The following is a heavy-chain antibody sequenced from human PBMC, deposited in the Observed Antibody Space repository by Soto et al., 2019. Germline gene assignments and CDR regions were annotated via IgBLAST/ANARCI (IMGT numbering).Heavy chain of an antibody. CDR3: AKDPGGYCSGGSCYNYWYFDL. D-gene: IGHD2-15*01. Sequence: GGSLRLSCAASGFTFSSYAMSWVRQAPGKGLEWVSAISGSGGSTYYADSVKGRFTISRDNSKNTLYLQMNSLRAEDTAVYYCAKDPGGYCSGGSCYNYWYFDLWGRGTLVTVSS. CDR1: GFTFSSYA. V-gene: IGHV3-23*01. CDR2: ISGSGGST. J-gene: IGHJ2*01.